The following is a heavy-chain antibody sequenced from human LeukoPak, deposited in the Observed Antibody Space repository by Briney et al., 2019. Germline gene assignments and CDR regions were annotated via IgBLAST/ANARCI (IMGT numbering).Heavy chain of an antibody. CDR3: TKDKVSRGYFDY. Sequence: GGSLRLSCAASGFTFSSYWMSWMRQAPGKGLEWVSAISGSGTSTYYADSVKGRFSISRDNSKNTLYLQMNSLRAEDTAVYYCTKDKVSRGYFDYWGQGTLVTVSS. CDR2: ISGSGTST. J-gene: IGHJ4*02. D-gene: IGHD1-26*01. CDR1: GFTFSSYW. V-gene: IGHV3-23*01.